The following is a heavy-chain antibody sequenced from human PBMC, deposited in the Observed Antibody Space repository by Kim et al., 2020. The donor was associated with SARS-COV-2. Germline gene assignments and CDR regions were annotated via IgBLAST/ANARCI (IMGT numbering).Heavy chain of an antibody. J-gene: IGHJ4*02. D-gene: IGHD3-10*01. V-gene: IGHV3-64D*09. CDR3: VKDLPTYGSGKGFDY. Sequence: GGSLRLSCSASGFTFSSYAMHWVRQAPGKGLEYVSAISSNGGSTYYADSVKGRFTISRDNSKNTLYLQMSSLRAEDTAVYYCVKDLPTYGSGKGFDYWGQGTLVTVSS. CDR1: GFTFSSYA. CDR2: ISSNGGST.